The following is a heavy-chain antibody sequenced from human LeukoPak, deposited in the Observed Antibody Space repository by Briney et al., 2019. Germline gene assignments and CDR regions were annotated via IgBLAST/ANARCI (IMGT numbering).Heavy chain of an antibody. Sequence: PSETLSLTCAVYGESFNDYYWSWIRQPPGKGLEWIGEINHSGSTNSNPSLKSRVTISVDTSKNQFSLKLTSVTAADTAVYYCARGRKGLLLSWFDPWGQGTLVTVSS. D-gene: IGHD3-3*01. CDR3: ARGRKGLLLSWFDP. V-gene: IGHV4-34*01. CDR2: INHSGST. CDR1: GESFNDYY. J-gene: IGHJ5*02.